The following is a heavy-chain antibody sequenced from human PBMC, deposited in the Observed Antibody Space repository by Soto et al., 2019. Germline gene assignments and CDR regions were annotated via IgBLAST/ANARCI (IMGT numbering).Heavy chain of an antibody. CDR1: GFTFSSYW. CDR3: GREGGSAEPPFFYYGMDV. J-gene: IGHJ6*02. CDR2: IKQDGSEK. D-gene: IGHD6-25*01. Sequence: PGGSLRLSCAASGFTFSSYWMSWVRQAPGKGLEWVANIKQDGSEKYYVDSVKGRFTISRDNAKNSLYLQMNSLRAEDTAVYYCGREGGSAEPPFFYYGMDVWGQGTTVTVSS. V-gene: IGHV3-7*05.